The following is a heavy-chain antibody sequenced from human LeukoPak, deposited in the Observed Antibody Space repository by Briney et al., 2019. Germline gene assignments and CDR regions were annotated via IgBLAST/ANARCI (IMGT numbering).Heavy chain of an antibody. CDR2: IYHSGST. J-gene: IGHJ6*03. Sequence: PSGTLSLTCAVSGGSISSSNWWSWVRQPPGKGLEWIGEIYHSGSTNYNPSLKSRVTISVDKSKNQFSLKLSSVTAADTAVYYCARNPYSSGWYYYYYMDVWGKGTTVTVSS. CDR1: GGSISSSNW. D-gene: IGHD6-19*01. CDR3: ARNPYSSGWYYYYYMDV. V-gene: IGHV4-4*02.